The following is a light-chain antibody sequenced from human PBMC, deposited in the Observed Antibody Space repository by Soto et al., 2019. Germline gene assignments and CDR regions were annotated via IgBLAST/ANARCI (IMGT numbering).Light chain of an antibody. Sequence: ETVLSQSPGTLSLSTWESANLSCRASQSVSSYLAWYQQKPGQAPRLLIYGASTRATGVPARFSGGGSGTEFTLTITSLQSEDFAVYWCQQYNNWPLTFGPGTRLEIK. CDR2: GAS. CDR1: QSVSSY. J-gene: IGKJ5*01. V-gene: IGKV3D-15*01. CDR3: QQYNNWPLT.